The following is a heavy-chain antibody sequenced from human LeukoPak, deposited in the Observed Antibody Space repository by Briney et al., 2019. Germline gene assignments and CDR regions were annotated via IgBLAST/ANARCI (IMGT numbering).Heavy chain of an antibody. D-gene: IGHD2-2*02. Sequence: GESLKISCTGSGYRFTNYWIGWVRQMPGKGLEWMGAIYPGDSDTRDSPSFQGQVTISADKSITTAYLQRSSLRASDTAMYYCAIGGDSSTSCYRCFNFWGQGTLVTVSS. CDR1: GYRFTNYW. J-gene: IGHJ4*02. V-gene: IGHV5-51*01. CDR3: AIGGDSSTSCYRCFNF. CDR2: IYPGDSDT.